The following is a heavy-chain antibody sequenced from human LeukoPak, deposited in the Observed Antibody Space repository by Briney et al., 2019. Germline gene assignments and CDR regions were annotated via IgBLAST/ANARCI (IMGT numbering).Heavy chain of an antibody. Sequence: SETLSLTCTVSGGSISSYYWSWIRQPPGKGLEWIGYVYYSGSTNYNPSLKSRVTISVDTSKSQFSLKLSSVTAADTAVYYCARSGTYKLYMDVWGKGTTVTVSS. D-gene: IGHD5-24*01. J-gene: IGHJ6*03. CDR3: ARSGTYKLYMDV. CDR2: VYYSGST. V-gene: IGHV4-59*01. CDR1: GGSISSYY.